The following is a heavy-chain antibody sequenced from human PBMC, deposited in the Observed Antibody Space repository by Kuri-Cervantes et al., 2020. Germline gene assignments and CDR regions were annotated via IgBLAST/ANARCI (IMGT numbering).Heavy chain of an antibody. D-gene: IGHD4-17*01. CDR1: GYTFASYG. V-gene: IGHV1-18*01. J-gene: IGHJ3*02. CDR3: ARATNLTTVTANDAFDI. CDR2: ISAYNGNT. Sequence: ASVKVSCKASGYTFASYGISWVLQAPGQGLEWMGWISAYNGNTNYAQKLQGRVTMTTDTSTSTAYMELSRLRSDDTAVYYCARATNLTTVTANDAFDIWGQGTMVTVSS.